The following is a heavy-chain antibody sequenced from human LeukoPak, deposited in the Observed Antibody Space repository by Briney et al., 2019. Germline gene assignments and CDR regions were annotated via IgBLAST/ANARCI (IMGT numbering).Heavy chain of an antibody. CDR2: IYYSGST. J-gene: IGHJ3*02. CDR1: GGSISSYY. Sequence: SETLSLTCTVSGGSISSYYWSWIRRPPGKGLEWIGYIYYSGSTNYNPSLKSRVTISVDTSKNQFSLKLSSVTAADTAVYYCARSIVGAGGDAFDIWGQGTMVTVSS. D-gene: IGHD1-26*01. CDR3: ARSIVGAGGDAFDI. V-gene: IGHV4-59*01.